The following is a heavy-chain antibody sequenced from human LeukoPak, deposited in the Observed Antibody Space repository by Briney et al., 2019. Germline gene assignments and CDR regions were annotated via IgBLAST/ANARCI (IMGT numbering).Heavy chain of an antibody. CDR3: AELGITMIGGV. J-gene: IGHJ6*04. D-gene: IGHD3-10*02. CDR2: INRNGGST. CDR1: GFTFDDYG. V-gene: IGHV3-20*04. Sequence: GGSLRLSCAASGFTFDDYGMSWVRQAPGKGLEWVSGINRNGGSTSYADSVKGRFTISRDNAKNSLYLQMNSLRAEDTAVYYCAELGITMIGGVWGKGTTVTISS.